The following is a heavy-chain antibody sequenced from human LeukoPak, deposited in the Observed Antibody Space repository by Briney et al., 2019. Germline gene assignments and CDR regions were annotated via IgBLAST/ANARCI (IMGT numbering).Heavy chain of an antibody. J-gene: IGHJ4*02. CDR1: GGSISSGDYY. CDR2: IYYSGST. CDR3: ARDLYDSSGYYY. V-gene: IGHV4-30-4*01. Sequence: SETLSLTCTVSGGSISSGDYYWSWIRQPPGKGLEWIGYIYYSGSTYYNPSLKSRVTISVDTSKNQFSLKLSSVTAADTAVYYCARDLYDSSGYYYWGQGTLVTVPS. D-gene: IGHD3-22*01.